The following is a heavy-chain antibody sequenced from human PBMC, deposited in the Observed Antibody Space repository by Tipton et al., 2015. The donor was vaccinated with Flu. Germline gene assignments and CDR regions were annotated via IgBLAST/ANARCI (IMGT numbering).Heavy chain of an antibody. V-gene: IGHV1-69*09. Sequence: QLVQSGTEVKKPGSSVKVSCKASGGTFSSYAISWVRQAPGQGLEWMGGIIPNLGIANYAQKFQGRVTITADKSTSTAYMELSSLRSEDTAVYYCAIGRYFSGGSCHWGYYGMDVWGQGTTVTVSS. D-gene: IGHD2-15*01. CDR1: GGTFSSYA. J-gene: IGHJ6*02. CDR3: AIGRYFSGGSCHWGYYGMDV. CDR2: IIPNLGIA.